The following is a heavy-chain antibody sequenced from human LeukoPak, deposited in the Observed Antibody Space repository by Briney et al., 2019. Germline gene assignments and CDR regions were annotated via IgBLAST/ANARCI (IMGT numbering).Heavy chain of an antibody. J-gene: IGHJ4*02. D-gene: IGHD2-2*01. CDR3: AKDVPAAYFDY. CDR1: GFTFSTYG. V-gene: IGHV3-30*02. Sequence: GGSLRLSCVASGFTFSTYGMHWVRQAPGKGLEWVAFIRYNGNDNYYADSVKGRFTISRDNSKNTLYLQMNSLRPEDTAVYYCAKDVPAAYFDYWGQGTLVTVSS. CDR2: IRYNGNDN.